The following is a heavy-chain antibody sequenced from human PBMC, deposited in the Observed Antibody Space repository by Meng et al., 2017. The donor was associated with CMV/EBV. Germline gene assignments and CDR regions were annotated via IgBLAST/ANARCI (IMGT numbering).Heavy chain of an antibody. CDR1: GGTFSSYT. Sequence: SVKVSCKASGGTFSSYTISWVRQAPGQGLEWMGRIIPILGIANYAQKFQGRVTITADKSTSTAYMELSSLRSEDAAVYYCARDKTPQYDWFDPWGQGTLVTVSS. CDR3: ARDKTPQYDWFDP. D-gene: IGHD4-11*01. V-gene: IGHV1-69*04. CDR2: IIPILGIA. J-gene: IGHJ5*02.